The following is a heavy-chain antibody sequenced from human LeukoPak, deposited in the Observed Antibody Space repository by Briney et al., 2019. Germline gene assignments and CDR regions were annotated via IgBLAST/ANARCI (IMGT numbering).Heavy chain of an antibody. CDR3: ARKAAAGPSLDY. D-gene: IGHD6-13*01. J-gene: IGHJ4*02. CDR2: INHSGST. CDR1: GGSFSGYY. Sequence: SETLSLTCAVYGGSFSGYYWSWIRQPPGKGLEWIGEINHSGSTNYNPSLKSRVTISVDTSKNQFSLKLSSVTAADTAVYYCARKAAAGPSLDYWGQGTLVTVSS. V-gene: IGHV4-34*01.